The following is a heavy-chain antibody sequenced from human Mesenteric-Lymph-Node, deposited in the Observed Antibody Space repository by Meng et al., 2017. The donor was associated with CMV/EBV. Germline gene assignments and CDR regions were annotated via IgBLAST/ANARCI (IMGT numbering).Heavy chain of an antibody. V-gene: IGHV1-69*05. J-gene: IGHJ6*02. CDR1: GGSFNNHA. CDR3: ATDIPSTWYLEGDYYYYGMDV. D-gene: IGHD2-15*01. CDR2: IIPIFGTA. Sequence: SVKVSCKASGGSFNNHAISWVRQAPGQGLEWMGGIIPIFGTANNAQKFQDRVRITTDESTSTAYLELSSLRSEDTAVYYCATDIPSTWYLEGDYYYYGMDVWGQGTTVTVSS.